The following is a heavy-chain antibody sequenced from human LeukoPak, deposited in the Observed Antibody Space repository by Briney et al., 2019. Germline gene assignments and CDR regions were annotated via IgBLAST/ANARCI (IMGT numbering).Heavy chain of an antibody. J-gene: IGHJ3*02. CDR3: AGRTVPERRGAFDI. CDR2: ICPDGTVT. D-gene: IGHD3-10*01. V-gene: IGHV3-74*01. CDR1: GFTFSTYC. Sequence: GGSLRLSCAASGFTFSTYCMHWVRQAPGKGPMWVSRICPDGTVTNYADSVKARFIISRDNARNTVYLQMNSLRAEDTALYYCAGRTVPERRGAFDIWGQGTMVTVSS.